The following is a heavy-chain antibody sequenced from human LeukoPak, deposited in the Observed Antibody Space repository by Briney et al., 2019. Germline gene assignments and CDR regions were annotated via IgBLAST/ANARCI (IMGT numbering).Heavy chain of an antibody. Sequence: SVQVSCNASGGTFSSYTISWVRQAPGQGLEWMGRIIPILGIANYAQKFQGRVTITADKSTSTAYMELSSLRSEDTAVYYCTYYYDSSGYYGGFDPWGQGTLVTVSS. J-gene: IGHJ5*02. D-gene: IGHD3-22*01. CDR1: GGTFSSYT. V-gene: IGHV1-69*02. CDR2: IIPILGIA. CDR3: TYYYDSSGYYGGFDP.